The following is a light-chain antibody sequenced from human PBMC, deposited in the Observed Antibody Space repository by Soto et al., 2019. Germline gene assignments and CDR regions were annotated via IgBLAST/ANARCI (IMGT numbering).Light chain of an antibody. Sequence: DIQMTQSPSTLSASVGDRVTITCRASQSISSWLAWYQQKPGKAPKLLIYDASSLKSGVPSRFSGSGSGTEFTITISSLQPDDFATYYCQQYNSYSTFGQGTKLEIK. CDR1: QSISSW. V-gene: IGKV1-5*01. CDR3: QQYNSYST. J-gene: IGKJ2*01. CDR2: DAS.